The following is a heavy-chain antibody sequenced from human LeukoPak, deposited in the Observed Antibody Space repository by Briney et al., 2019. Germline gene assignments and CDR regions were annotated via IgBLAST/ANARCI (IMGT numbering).Heavy chain of an antibody. CDR2: ISGSGGST. V-gene: IGHV3-23*01. CDR3: ARARYYYYGMDV. Sequence: GGSLRLSCAASGFTFSSYAMSWVRQAPAKGLEWVSAISGSGGSTYYADSVKGRFTISRDNSKNTLYLQMNSLRAEDTAVYYCARARYYYYGMDVWGQGTTVTVSS. CDR1: GFTFSSYA. J-gene: IGHJ6*02.